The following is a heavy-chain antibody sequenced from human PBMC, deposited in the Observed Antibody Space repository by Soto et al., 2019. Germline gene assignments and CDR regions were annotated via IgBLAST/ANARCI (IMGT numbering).Heavy chain of an antibody. Sequence: QITLKESGPTLVKPTQTLTLTCTFSGFSLTTRGVGVGWIRQPPGKALEWLALIYWDNDERYSPSLRTRLTITKDTSKNQVVLTMTNMEPVDTATYYCAHRSFGESLFGWFDPWGQGILVTVSS. CDR2: IYWDNDE. CDR3: AHRSFGESLFGWFDP. CDR1: GFSLTTRGVG. J-gene: IGHJ5*02. D-gene: IGHD3-10*01. V-gene: IGHV2-5*02.